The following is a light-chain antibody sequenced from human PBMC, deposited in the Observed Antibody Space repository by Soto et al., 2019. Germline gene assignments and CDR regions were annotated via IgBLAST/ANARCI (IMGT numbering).Light chain of an antibody. CDR1: QDIRNY. Sequence: DLQMTQSPSAMSASVGDRVTITCRASQDIRNYLAWFQQRPGKVPERLMYAASSLQSGVPSRFSGSGSGAEFTLTIDSLQPEDFATYYCLQHKSYPLTFGQGTKVEIK. CDR3: LQHKSYPLT. CDR2: AAS. V-gene: IGKV1-17*03. J-gene: IGKJ1*01.